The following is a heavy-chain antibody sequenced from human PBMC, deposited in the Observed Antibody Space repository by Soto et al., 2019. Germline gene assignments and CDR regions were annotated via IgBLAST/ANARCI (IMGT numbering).Heavy chain of an antibody. CDR2: ISYDGSNK. V-gene: IGHV3-30-3*01. D-gene: IGHD6-13*01. J-gene: IGHJ4*02. CDR1: GFTFSSYA. CDR3: ARERGILGRIAAAVNAIDY. Sequence: QVQLVESGGGVVQPGRSLRLSCAASGFTFSSYAMHWVRQAPGKGLEWVAVISYDGSNKYYADSVKGRFTISRDNSKNTLYLQMNSLRAEDTAVYYCARERGILGRIAAAVNAIDYWGQGTLVTVSS.